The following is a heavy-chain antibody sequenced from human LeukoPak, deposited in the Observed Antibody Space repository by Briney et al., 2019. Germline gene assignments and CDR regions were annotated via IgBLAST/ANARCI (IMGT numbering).Heavy chain of an antibody. CDR2: INPNSGGT. CDR1: GYTFTGYY. V-gene: IGHV1-2*02. Sequence: ASVKVSCKASGYTFTGYYMHWVRQAPGQGLEWMGWINPNSGGTNYAQKFQGRVTMTRDTSISTAYMELSRLRSDDTAVHYCAREVPHYYDSSGYYPYFDYWGQGTLVTVSS. CDR3: AREVPHYYDSSGYYPYFDY. J-gene: IGHJ4*02. D-gene: IGHD3-22*01.